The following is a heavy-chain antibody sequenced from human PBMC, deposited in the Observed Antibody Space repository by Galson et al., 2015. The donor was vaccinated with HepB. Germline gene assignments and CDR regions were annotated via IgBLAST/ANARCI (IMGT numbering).Heavy chain of an antibody. D-gene: IGHD4-23*01. Sequence: SLRLSCAASGFTFSSYAMHWVRQAPGKGLEYVSAISSNGGSTYYADSVKGRFTISRDNSKNTLYLQMSSLRAEDTAVYYCASSAYGGNSNYFDYWGQGTLVTVSS. V-gene: IGHV3-64D*06. CDR1: GFTFSSYA. CDR3: ASSAYGGNSNYFDY. CDR2: ISSNGGST. J-gene: IGHJ4*02.